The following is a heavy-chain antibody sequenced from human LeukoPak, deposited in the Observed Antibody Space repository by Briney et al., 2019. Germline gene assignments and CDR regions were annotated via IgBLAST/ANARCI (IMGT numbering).Heavy chain of an antibody. D-gene: IGHD1-26*01. V-gene: IGHV3-30*18. CDR2: VSTDGTIK. CDR3: AKVRWELYFDY. Sequence: GGSLRLSCAASGFIFSSYSMHWVRQAPGKGLEWVAVVSTDGTIKYYADSMKGRFTVSRDNSKNTLYLQMNSLRAEDTAVYYCAKVRWELYFDYWGQGTLVTVSS. CDR1: GFIFSSYS. J-gene: IGHJ4*02.